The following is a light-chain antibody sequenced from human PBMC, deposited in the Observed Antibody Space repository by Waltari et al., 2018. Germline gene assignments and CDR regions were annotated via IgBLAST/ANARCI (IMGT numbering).Light chain of an antibody. V-gene: IGLV1-40*01. CDR3: QSYDTTLSVV. CDR1: GSNIGAGHD. Sequence: QSVLTQPPSVSGAPGQRVTISCTGSGSNIGAGHDVHRYQQLPRAAPKLLIYGSTSRPLGVPDRFFGSTSGTSAFLAITVLQAEDEADYYCQSYDTTLSVVFGGGTKLTVL. J-gene: IGLJ3*02. CDR2: GST.